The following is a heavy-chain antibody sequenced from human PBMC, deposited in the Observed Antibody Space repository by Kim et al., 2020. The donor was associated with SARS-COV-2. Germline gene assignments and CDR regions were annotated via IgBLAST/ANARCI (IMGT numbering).Heavy chain of an antibody. CDR2: ISGSSSDI. V-gene: IGHV3-11*01. CDR1: GFTFRDSY. Sequence: GGSLRLSCATSGFTFRDSYMNWIRQSPGKGLEWLAYISGSSSDILYADSVKGRFTISRDNARNSLYLQMNSLTDEDTAVYYCVRDARLATHWGQGALVTVSS. D-gene: IGHD6-19*01. CDR3: VRDARLATH. J-gene: IGHJ4*02.